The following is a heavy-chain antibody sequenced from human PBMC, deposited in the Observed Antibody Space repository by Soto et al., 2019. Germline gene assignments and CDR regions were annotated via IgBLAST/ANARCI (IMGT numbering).Heavy chain of an antibody. CDR3: ARGNPFWGDILTGYPSPHQDYYGMDV. CDR1: GYTFTGYY. D-gene: IGHD3-9*01. CDR2: INPNSGGT. V-gene: IGHV1-2*04. Sequence: ASVKVSCKASGYTFTGYYMHWVRQAPGQGLEWMGWINPNSGGTNYAQKFQGWVTMTRDTSMSTAYMELSRLRSDDTAVYYCARGNPFWGDILTGYPSPHQDYYGMDVWGQGTTVTVSS. J-gene: IGHJ6*02.